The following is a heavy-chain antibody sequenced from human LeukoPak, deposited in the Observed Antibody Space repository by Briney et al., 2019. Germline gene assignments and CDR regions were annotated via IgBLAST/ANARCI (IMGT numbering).Heavy chain of an antibody. V-gene: IGHV1-2*02. CDR1: GYTFTSYA. J-gene: IGHJ4*02. CDR3: ARDLPLDIVVVPAAL. Sequence: ASVKVSCKASGYTFTSYAMNWVRQAPGQGLEWMGWINPNSGGTNYAQKFQGRVTMTRDTSISTAYMELSRLRSDDTAVYYCARDLPLDIVVVPAALWGQGTLVTVSS. D-gene: IGHD2-2*03. CDR2: INPNSGGT.